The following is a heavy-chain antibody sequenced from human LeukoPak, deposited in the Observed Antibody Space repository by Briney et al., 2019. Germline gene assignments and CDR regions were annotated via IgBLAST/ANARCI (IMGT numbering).Heavy chain of an antibody. CDR2: IYYSGST. J-gene: IGHJ3*02. V-gene: IGHV4-59*08. CDR1: GGSISSYY. Sequence: SETLSLTCTVSGGSISSYYWSWIRQPPGKGLEWIGYIYYSGSTNYNPSLKSRVTISADTSKNQFSLKLSSVTAADTAVYYCARYLTATDAFDIWGQGTMVTVPS. D-gene: IGHD2-8*01. CDR3: ARYLTATDAFDI.